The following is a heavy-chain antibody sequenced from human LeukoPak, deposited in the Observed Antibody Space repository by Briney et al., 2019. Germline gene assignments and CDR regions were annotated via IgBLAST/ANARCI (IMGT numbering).Heavy chain of an antibody. Sequence: PGGSLRLSCAASGFTFSSYAMSWVRQAPGKGLEWVSYISSSGSTIYYADSVKGRFTISRDNAKNSLYLQMNSLRAEDMAVYYCARRRYNWNAIDYWGQGTLVTVSS. CDR1: GFTFSSYA. CDR3: ARRRYNWNAIDY. D-gene: IGHD1-20*01. CDR2: ISSSGSTI. V-gene: IGHV3-48*04. J-gene: IGHJ4*02.